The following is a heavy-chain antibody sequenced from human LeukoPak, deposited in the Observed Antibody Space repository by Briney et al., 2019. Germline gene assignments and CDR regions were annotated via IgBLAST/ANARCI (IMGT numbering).Heavy chain of an antibody. Sequence: PGGSLRLSCAASGFTFSSYAMSWVRQAPGKGLEWVSAISGSGGSTYYADSVKGRFTISRDNSKNTLYLQMNSLRAEDTAVYYCAKVSKRFRSGYYLFDYWGQGTLVTVSS. CDR1: GFTFSSYA. J-gene: IGHJ4*02. D-gene: IGHD3-3*01. CDR2: ISGSGGST. CDR3: AKVSKRFRSGYYLFDY. V-gene: IGHV3-23*01.